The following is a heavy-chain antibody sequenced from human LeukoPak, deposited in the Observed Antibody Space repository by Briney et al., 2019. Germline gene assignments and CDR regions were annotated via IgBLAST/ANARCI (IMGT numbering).Heavy chain of an antibody. D-gene: IGHD5-24*01. Sequence: ASVKVSRTASGYTFTGYHMHWVRQAPGQGLEWMGRISPNSGGTDYAQKFQDRVAVTRDSSITTAYMELSRLRSDDTAVYYCAREGKDGYNYEFDYWGQGTLVTVSS. CDR3: AREGKDGYNYEFDY. J-gene: IGHJ4*02. CDR1: GYTFTGYH. CDR2: ISPNSGGT. V-gene: IGHV1-2*06.